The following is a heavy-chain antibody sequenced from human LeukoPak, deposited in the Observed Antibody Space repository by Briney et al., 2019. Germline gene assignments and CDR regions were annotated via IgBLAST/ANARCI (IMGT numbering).Heavy chain of an antibody. CDR2: IYSSGST. CDR1: SGSISSYY. J-gene: IGHJ4*02. CDR3: ASSPAWSGSYFVY. D-gene: IGHD1-26*01. Sequence: SETLSLTCTVSSGSISSYYWSWIRQPPGKALEWIGYIYSSGSTNYNPSLKSRVTISIDTSKNQFSLSLTSVTAADTAVYYCASSPAWSGSYFVYWGQGTLVTVSS. V-gene: IGHV4-59*01.